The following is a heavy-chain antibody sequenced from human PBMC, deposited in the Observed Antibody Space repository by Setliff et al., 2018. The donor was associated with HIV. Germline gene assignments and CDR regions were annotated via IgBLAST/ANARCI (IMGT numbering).Heavy chain of an antibody. J-gene: IGHJ4*02. CDR3: VIFSYSSG. CDR2: INNDTTTT. D-gene: IGHD1-26*01. V-gene: IGHV3-74*01. Sequence: GSLRLSCSASGFTFDDYGMSWVRQAPGQGLVWVSGINNDTTTTTYADSVKGRFSISRDNAKNTLYLEMNGLRGEDTAVYYCVIFSYSSGWGQGTQVTVSS. CDR1: GFTFDDYG.